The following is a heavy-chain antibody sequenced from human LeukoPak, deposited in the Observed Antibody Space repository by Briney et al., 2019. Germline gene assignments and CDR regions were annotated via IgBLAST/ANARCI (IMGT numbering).Heavy chain of an antibody. CDR2: ISNDGSRK. CDR1: GFPFSSYP. V-gene: IGHV3-30*04. CDR3: ARDRAWNYFDY. D-gene: IGHD3-3*01. Sequence: QPGGSLRLSCAASGFPFSSYPMHWVRQAPGKGLEWVAIISNDGSRKYYAHSVEGRFTISRDNSKNTLYLQMDSLRAEDTAVYYCARDRAWNYFDYWGQGTLVTVSS. J-gene: IGHJ4*02.